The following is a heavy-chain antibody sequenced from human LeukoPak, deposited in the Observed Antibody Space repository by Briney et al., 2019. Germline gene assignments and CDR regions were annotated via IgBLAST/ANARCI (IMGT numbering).Heavy chain of an antibody. Sequence: SETLSLTCTVSGGSISSSSYYWGWIRQPPGKGLEWIGEINHSGSTNYNPSLKSRVTISVDTSKNQFSLKLSSVTAADTAVYYCARSCSGGSCYSNAFDIWGQGTMVTVSS. CDR3: ARSCSGGSCYSNAFDI. CDR2: INHSGST. J-gene: IGHJ3*02. V-gene: IGHV4-39*07. D-gene: IGHD2-15*01. CDR1: GGSISSSSYY.